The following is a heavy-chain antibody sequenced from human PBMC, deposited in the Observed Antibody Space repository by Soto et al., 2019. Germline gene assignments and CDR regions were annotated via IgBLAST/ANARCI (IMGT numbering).Heavy chain of an antibody. J-gene: IGHJ4*02. D-gene: IGHD1-26*01. Sequence: EVQLVESGGGLVKPGGSLRLSCAASGFTFSNAWMSWVRQAPGKGLEWVGRIKSKTDGGTTDYAAPVKGRFTISRDDSKNTLYLQMNSLKTEDTAVYYCTPRSGGSYLYYWGQGTLVTVSS. V-gene: IGHV3-15*01. CDR1: GFTFSNAW. CDR2: IKSKTDGGTT. CDR3: TPRSGGSYLYY.